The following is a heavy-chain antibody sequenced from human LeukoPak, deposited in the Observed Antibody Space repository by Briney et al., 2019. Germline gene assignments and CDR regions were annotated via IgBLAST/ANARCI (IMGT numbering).Heavy chain of an antibody. D-gene: IGHD3-16*01. CDR1: GLSFSTSA. Sequence: GGSLRLSCAASGLSFSTSAMHWVRQAPGKGLEYVAAISSDGGSTYHADSVKGRFTISRDNSKNTLYLQTGSLRTEDMAMYYCARSSDTRFGELVLWGQGTLVTVSS. CDR2: ISSDGGST. CDR3: ARSSDTRFGELVL. V-gene: IGHV3-64*02. J-gene: IGHJ1*01.